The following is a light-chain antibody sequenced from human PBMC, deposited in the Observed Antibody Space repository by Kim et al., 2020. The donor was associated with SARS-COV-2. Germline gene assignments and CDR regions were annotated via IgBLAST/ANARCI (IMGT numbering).Light chain of an antibody. Sequence: SVSPGQTATITCSGDDLGTNFVWWYQQRPGQSPVQVISQDTKRPSGVPERCSGSNSGNTATLTISGTQPMDEADYYCQAWNTNTWVFGGGPQLTVL. J-gene: IGLJ2*01. CDR3: QAWNTNTWV. CDR1: DLGTNF. CDR2: QDT. V-gene: IGLV3-1*01.